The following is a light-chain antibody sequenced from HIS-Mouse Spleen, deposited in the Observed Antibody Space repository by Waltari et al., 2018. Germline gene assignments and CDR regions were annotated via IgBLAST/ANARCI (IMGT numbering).Light chain of an antibody. Sequence: ESVLTQSPGTLSLSPGERATLSCRASQSVSSSDLAWYQQKPGQAPRLLLYGASSRATGIPDRFSGSGSETDFTLTISRLEPEDFAVYYCQQYGSSSALAFGGGTKVEIK. CDR2: GAS. V-gene: IGKV3-20*01. J-gene: IGKJ4*01. CDR3: QQYGSSSALA. CDR1: QSVSSSD.